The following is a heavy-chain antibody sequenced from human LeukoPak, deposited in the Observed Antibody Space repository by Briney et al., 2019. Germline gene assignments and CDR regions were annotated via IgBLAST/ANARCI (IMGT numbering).Heavy chain of an antibody. V-gene: IGHV1-18*01. CDR2: ISAYNGNT. J-gene: IGHJ5*02. CDR1: GYTFTSYG. D-gene: IGHD3-10*01. Sequence: ASVKVSCKASGYTFTSYGISWVRQAPGQGLEWMGWISAYNGNTNYAQKLQGRVTMTTDTSTSTAYMELRSLRSDDTAVYYCARDRGRGPWYYYGSGSPSGNWFDPWGQGTLVTVSS. CDR3: ARDRGRGPWYYYGSGSPSGNWFDP.